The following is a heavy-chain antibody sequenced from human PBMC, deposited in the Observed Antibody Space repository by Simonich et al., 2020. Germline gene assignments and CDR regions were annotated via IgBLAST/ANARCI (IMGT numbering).Heavy chain of an antibody. CDR1: GFTFSSYA. CDR3: ARNRLDY. V-gene: IGHV3-74*02. J-gene: IGHJ4*02. Sequence: EVQLLESGGGLVQPGGSLRLSCAASGFTFSSYAMSWVRQAPGKGLVGVSRINSDGSSKSYADSVKGRFTISRDNAKNTLYLQMNSLRAEDTAVYYCARNRLDYWGQGTLVTVSS. CDR2: INSDGSSK.